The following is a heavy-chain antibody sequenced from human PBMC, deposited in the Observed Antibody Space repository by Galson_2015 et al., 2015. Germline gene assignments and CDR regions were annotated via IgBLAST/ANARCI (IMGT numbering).Heavy chain of an antibody. CDR2: ISGSGGST. D-gene: IGHD3-3*01. Sequence: SLRLSCAASGFTFSSYAMSWVRQAPGKGLEWVSAISGSGGSTYYADSVKGRFTISRDNSKNTLYLQMNSLRAEDTALYYCAKESSDFRAPLDHNFDYSGQGTLGTVSS. CDR3: AKESSDFRAPLDHNFDY. CDR1: GFTFSSYA. J-gene: IGHJ4*02. V-gene: IGHV3-23*01.